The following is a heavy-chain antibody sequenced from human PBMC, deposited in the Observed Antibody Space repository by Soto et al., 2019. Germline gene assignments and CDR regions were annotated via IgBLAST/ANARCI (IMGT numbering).Heavy chain of an antibody. CDR2: VYYSGTT. J-gene: IGHJ4*02. CDR1: GGSVSSAIYY. D-gene: IGHD3-22*01. Sequence: SETLSLTCTVSGGSVSSAIYYWTWIRQPPGKGLEWIGYVYYSGTTKSNPSLKSRVIISLDPSKNQFSLNLSSVTAADTAVYYCARWHYYDSSGYSSFDYWGQGTPVTVSS. CDR3: ARWHYYDSSGYSSFDY. V-gene: IGHV4-61*01.